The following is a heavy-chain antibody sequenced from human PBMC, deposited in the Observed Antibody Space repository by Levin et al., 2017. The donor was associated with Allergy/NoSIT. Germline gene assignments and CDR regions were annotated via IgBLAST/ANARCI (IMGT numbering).Heavy chain of an antibody. CDR1: GFSFSNYA. J-gene: IGHJ4*02. Sequence: GGSLRLSCAASGFSFSNYAMHWVRQAPGKGLEWVAVISNDGNDKHYADSVKGRFTISRDNSKITLYLQMSSLRTEDTALYYCARDLRYSADYYFDYWGQGSLVTVSS. V-gene: IGHV3-30*04. CDR2: ISNDGNDK. D-gene: IGHD4-17*01. CDR3: ARDLRYSADYYFDY.